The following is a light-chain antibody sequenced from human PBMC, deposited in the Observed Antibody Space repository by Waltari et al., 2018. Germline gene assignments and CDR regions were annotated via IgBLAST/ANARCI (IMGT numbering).Light chain of an antibody. Sequence: SHDLTQPPSVSVSPGQTARISCPGDTLAKTYASWYQQRPGQAPVMLIYKDSVRPSEIPDRFSAPSSGTTATLTITGVQAEDEADYYCQSTDSSDSLFLFGGGTKLTFV. CDR1: TLAKTY. CDR3: QSTDSSDSLFL. V-gene: IGLV3-25*03. CDR2: KDS. J-gene: IGLJ2*01.